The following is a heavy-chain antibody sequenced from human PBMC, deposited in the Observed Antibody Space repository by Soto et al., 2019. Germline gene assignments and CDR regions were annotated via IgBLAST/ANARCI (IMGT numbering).Heavy chain of an antibody. V-gene: IGHV4-4*07. CDR3: VRDGTKTLRDWFDP. CDR2: IYATGTT. CDR1: GASISGFY. D-gene: IGHD1-1*01. Sequence: SETLSLTCTVSGASISGFYWSWIRKSDGKGLEWIGRIYATGTTDYNPSLKSRVMMSVDTSKKQFSLKLRSVTAADTAVYYCVRDGTKTLRDWFDPWGQGISVTVSS. J-gene: IGHJ5*02.